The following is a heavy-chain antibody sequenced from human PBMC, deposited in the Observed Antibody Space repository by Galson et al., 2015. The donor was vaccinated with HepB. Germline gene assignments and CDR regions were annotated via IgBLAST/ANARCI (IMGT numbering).Heavy chain of an antibody. Sequence: SVKVSCKASGGTFSSYAISWVRQAPGQGLEWMGGIIPIFGTANYAQKFQGRVTITADESTSTAYMELSSLRSEDTAVYYCARDRRAGVQLWSYYYYYMDVWGKGTTVTVSS. J-gene: IGHJ6*03. CDR1: GGTFSSYA. CDR3: ARDRRAGVQLWSYYYYYMDV. V-gene: IGHV1-69*13. D-gene: IGHD5-18*01. CDR2: IIPIFGTA.